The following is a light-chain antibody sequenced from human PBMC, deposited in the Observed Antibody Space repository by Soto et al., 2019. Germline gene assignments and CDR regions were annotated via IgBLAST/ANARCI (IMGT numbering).Light chain of an antibody. V-gene: IGLV2-23*02. Sequence: QSVLTQPASVSGSPGQSITISCTGTSSDVGSYNLVSWYQQHPGKAPKLMIYEVSKRPSGVSNRFSGSKSGNTASLTISGLQAEDEADYYCFSYAGSSTFVVFGTGTKLTVL. CDR3: FSYAGSSTFVV. J-gene: IGLJ1*01. CDR1: SSDVGSYNL. CDR2: EVS.